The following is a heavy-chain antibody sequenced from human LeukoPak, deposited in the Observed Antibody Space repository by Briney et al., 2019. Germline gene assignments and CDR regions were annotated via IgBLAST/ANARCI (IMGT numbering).Heavy chain of an antibody. D-gene: IGHD4-17*01. Sequence: GGSLRLSCAASGFTFSSYSMNWVRQAPGKGLEWVSSISSSSSYIYYADSVKGRFTISGDNSKNTLYLQMNSLRADDTAVYYCARVRAPVTRISSFDIWGQGTMVTVSS. CDR2: ISSSSSYI. V-gene: IGHV3-21*01. J-gene: IGHJ3*02. CDR1: GFTFSSYS. CDR3: ARVRAPVTRISSFDI.